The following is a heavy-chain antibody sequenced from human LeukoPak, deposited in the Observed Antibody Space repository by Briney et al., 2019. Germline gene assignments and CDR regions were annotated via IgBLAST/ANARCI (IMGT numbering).Heavy chain of an antibody. CDR2: IKQDGSEK. CDR1: GFTFSSYW. J-gene: IGHJ3*02. CDR3: ARDTQYCSSTSCYLDAFDI. Sequence: GGSLRLSCAASGFTFSSYWMSWVRQAPGKGLEWVANIKQDGSEKYYVDSVKGRFTISRDNAKNSLYLQMNSLRAEDTALYYCARDTQYCSSTSCYLDAFDIWGQGTMVTVSS. D-gene: IGHD2-2*01. V-gene: IGHV3-7*03.